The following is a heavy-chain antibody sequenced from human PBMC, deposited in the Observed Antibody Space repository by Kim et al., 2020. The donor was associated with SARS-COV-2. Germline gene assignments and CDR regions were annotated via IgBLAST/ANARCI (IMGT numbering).Heavy chain of an antibody. CDR3: AGDRYYYDRSGYEAY. D-gene: IGHD3-22*01. V-gene: IGHV3-7*01. Sequence: GGSLRLSCAAYGFTFSSYWMSWVRQAPVKGLEWVANIKQDGSEKYYVDSVKGRFTISRDNAKNSLYLQMNSLRAEDTAVYYCAGDRYYYDRSGYEAYWGQGTLVTVSS. CDR1: GFTFSSYW. J-gene: IGHJ4*02. CDR2: IKQDGSEK.